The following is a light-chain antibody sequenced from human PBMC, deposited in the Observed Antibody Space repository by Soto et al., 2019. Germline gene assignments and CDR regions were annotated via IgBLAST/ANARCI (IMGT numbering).Light chain of an antibody. J-gene: IGKJ5*01. Sequence: EIVLTQSPATLSLSPGEIATLYCSASQSVSSYLAWYQQKPGQAPRLLIYDASNRATGIPARFSGSGSGTDFTLTISSLEPEDFAVYYCQQRSNWPPITFGQGTRL. CDR3: QQRSNWPPIT. V-gene: IGKV3-11*01. CDR1: QSVSSY. CDR2: DAS.